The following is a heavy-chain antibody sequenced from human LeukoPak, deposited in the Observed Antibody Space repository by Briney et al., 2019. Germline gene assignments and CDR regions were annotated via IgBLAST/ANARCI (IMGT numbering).Heavy chain of an antibody. Sequence: GGSLRLSCAASGFTFSSYWMSWVRQAPGKGLEWVSSISSGSSYIYYADSVKGRFTISRDNAKNSLYLQMNSLRAEDTAVYYCAGGYSYGIDYWGQGTLVTVSS. V-gene: IGHV3-21*01. CDR3: AGGYSYGIDY. D-gene: IGHD5-18*01. CDR2: ISSGSSYI. J-gene: IGHJ4*02. CDR1: GFTFSSYW.